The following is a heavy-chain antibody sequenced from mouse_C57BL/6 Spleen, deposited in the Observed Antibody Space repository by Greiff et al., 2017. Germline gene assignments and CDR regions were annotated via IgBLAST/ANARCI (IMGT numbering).Heavy chain of an antibody. CDR3: ARSVTTVVATPRSYWYFDV. J-gene: IGHJ1*03. D-gene: IGHD1-1*01. Sequence: QVQLQQPGAELVMPGASVKLSCKASGYTFTSYWMHWVKQRPGQGLEWIGEIDPSDSYTNYNQKFKGKSTLTVDKSSSTAYMQLSSLTSEDSAVYYCARSVTTVVATPRSYWYFDVWGTGTTVTVSS. V-gene: IGHV1-69*01. CDR2: IDPSDSYT. CDR1: GYTFTSYW.